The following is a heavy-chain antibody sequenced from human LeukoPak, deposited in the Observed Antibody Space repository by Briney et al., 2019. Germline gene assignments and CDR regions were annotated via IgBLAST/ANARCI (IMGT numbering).Heavy chain of an antibody. CDR3: AKDGPWRELLGY. V-gene: IGHV3-53*01. D-gene: IGHD1-26*01. CDR2: IYSGGST. CDR1: GFTVSSNY. Sequence: QTGGSLRLSCAASGFTVSSNYMSWVRQAPGKGLEWVSVIYSGGSTYYADSVKGRFTISRDNSKNTLYLQMNSLRAEDTAVYYCAKDGPWRELLGYWGQGTLVTVSS. J-gene: IGHJ4*02.